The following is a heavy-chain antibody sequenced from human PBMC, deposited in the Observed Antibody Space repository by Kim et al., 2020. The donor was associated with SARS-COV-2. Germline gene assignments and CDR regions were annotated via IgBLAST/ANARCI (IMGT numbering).Heavy chain of an antibody. J-gene: IGHJ6*02. Sequence: GGSLRLSCAASGFTFGDYAMHWVRQAPGKGLEWVSLISWDGGSTYYADSVKGRFTISRDNSKNSLYLQMNSLRAEDTALYYCAKDMGGIAAGGNSGGGVGMDVWGQGTTVTVSS. CDR2: ISWDGGST. V-gene: IGHV3-43D*03. D-gene: IGHD6-13*01. CDR3: AKDMGGIAAGGNSGGGVGMDV. CDR1: GFTFGDYA.